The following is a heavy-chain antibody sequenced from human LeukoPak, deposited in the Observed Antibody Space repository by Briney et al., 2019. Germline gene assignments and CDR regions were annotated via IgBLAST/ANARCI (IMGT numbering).Heavy chain of an antibody. CDR3: ARDLFDYGALDY. Sequence: SGTLSLTCTVSGGSISSSSYYWGWIRQPPGKGLEWIGSIYYSGSTYYNPSLKSRVTISVDTSKNQFSLKLSSVTAADTAVYYCARDLFDYGALDYWGQGTLATVSS. V-gene: IGHV4-39*02. CDR1: GGSISSSSYY. CDR2: IYYSGST. D-gene: IGHD4-17*01. J-gene: IGHJ4*02.